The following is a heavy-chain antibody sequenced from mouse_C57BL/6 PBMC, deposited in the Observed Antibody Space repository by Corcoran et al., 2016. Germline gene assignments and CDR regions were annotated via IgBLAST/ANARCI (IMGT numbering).Heavy chain of an antibody. J-gene: IGHJ2*01. CDR3: ARSVQGNYRYYFDY. CDR1: GYTFTTYG. Sequence: QIQLVQSGPELKKPGETVKISCKASGYTFTTYGMSWVKQAPGKGLKWMGWINTYSGVPTYADDFKGRFAFSLETSASTAYLQINNLKNEDTATYFCARSVQGNYRYYFDYWGQGTTLTVSS. V-gene: IGHV9-3*01. D-gene: IGHD2-1*01. CDR2: INTYSGVP.